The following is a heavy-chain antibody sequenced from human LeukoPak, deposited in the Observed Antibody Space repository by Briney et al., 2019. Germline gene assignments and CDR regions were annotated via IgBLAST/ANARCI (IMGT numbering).Heavy chain of an antibody. CDR3: ARAGDIVVVVADSNWFDP. D-gene: IGHD2-15*01. J-gene: IGHJ5*02. CDR1: GFTFSSYA. CDR2: ISYDGGNK. Sequence: GGSLRLSCAASGFTFSSYAMHWVRQAPGKGLEWVAVISYDGGNKYYADSVKGRFTISRDKSKNTLYLQMNSLRAEDTAVYYWARAGDIVVVVADSNWFDPWGQGTLVTVSS. V-gene: IGHV3-30*04.